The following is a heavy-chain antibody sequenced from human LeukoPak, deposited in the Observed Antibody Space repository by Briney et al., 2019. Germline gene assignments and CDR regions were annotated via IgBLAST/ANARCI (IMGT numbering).Heavy chain of an antibody. J-gene: IGHJ5*02. Sequence: PSETLSLTCTVSGGSISSSSYYWGWIRQPPGKGLEWIGSIYYSGSTYYNPSLKSRVTISVDTSKNQFSLKLSSVTAADTAVYYCARGGGITIFGVVRKDWFDPWGQGTLVTVSS. CDR1: GGSISSSSYY. V-gene: IGHV4-39*07. CDR2: IYYSGST. D-gene: IGHD3-3*01. CDR3: ARGGGITIFGVVRKDWFDP.